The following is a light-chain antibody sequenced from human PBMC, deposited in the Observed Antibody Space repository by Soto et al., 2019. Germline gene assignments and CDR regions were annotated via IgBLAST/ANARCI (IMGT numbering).Light chain of an antibody. V-gene: IGLV3-25*03. Sequence: SYELTQPPSVSVSPGQTARITCSGDALPKQYASWYQQKPGQAPVLVIYKDNERPSGIPERFSGSSSGTTVTLTISGVQAEDEADYYCQSADSSGTVVFGGGTKLTVL. CDR2: KDN. J-gene: IGLJ2*01. CDR1: ALPKQY. CDR3: QSADSSGTVV.